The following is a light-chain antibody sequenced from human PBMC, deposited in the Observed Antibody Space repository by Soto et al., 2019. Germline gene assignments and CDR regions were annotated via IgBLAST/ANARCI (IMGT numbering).Light chain of an antibody. J-gene: IGKJ5*01. CDR1: QTVSSY. V-gene: IGKV3-11*01. CDR3: HQRSPSIT. CDR2: DAS. Sequence: IVLTQSPATLSLWPGETAILSCRASQTVSSYLSWYQHKPGQAPRLLIYDASKRAPGIPARFSGSGSGTDFPLTISSLDPEYFALYYCHQRSPSITFGQ.